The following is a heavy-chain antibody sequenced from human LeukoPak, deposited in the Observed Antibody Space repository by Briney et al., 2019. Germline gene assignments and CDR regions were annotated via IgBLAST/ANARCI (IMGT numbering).Heavy chain of an antibody. D-gene: IGHD3-16*01. CDR3: ARHPGGEMGWASYYFDY. Sequence: SETLSLTCAVYGGSFSGYYWSWIRQPPGKGLEWIGEINHSGSTNYNPSLKSRVTISVDTSKNQFSLKLSSVTAADTAVYYCARHPGGEMGWASYYFDYWGQGTLVTVSS. J-gene: IGHJ4*02. CDR1: GGSFSGYY. V-gene: IGHV4-34*01. CDR2: INHSGST.